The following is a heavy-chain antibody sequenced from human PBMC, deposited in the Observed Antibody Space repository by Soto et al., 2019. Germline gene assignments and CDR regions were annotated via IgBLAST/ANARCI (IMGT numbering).Heavy chain of an antibody. D-gene: IGHD1-26*01. CDR2: IIPIFGTA. CDR1: GGTFSSYA. Sequence: ASVKVSCKASGGTFSSYAISWVRQAPGQGLEWMGGIIPIFGTANYAQNFQGRVTITADESTSTAYMELSRLRSEDTAVYYCARGEVGATRFDYWGQGTLVTVSS. V-gene: IGHV1-69*13. CDR3: ARGEVGATRFDY. J-gene: IGHJ4*02.